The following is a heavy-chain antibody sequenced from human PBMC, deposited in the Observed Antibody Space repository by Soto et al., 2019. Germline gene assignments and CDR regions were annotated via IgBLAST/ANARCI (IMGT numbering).Heavy chain of an antibody. J-gene: IGHJ4*02. D-gene: IGHD2-2*01. CDR2: IWYDGSNK. CDR1: GFTFSSYG. CDR3: ARDGCGYRGYCSSTSWPGTVDY. V-gene: IGHV3-33*01. Sequence: QVQLVESGGGVVQPGRSLRLSCAASGFTFSSYGMHWVRQAPGKGLEWVAVIWYDGSNKYYADSVKGRFSISRDNSKNTLYLQMNSLRAEDTAVYYCARDGCGYRGYCSSTSWPGTVDYWGQGTLVTVSS.